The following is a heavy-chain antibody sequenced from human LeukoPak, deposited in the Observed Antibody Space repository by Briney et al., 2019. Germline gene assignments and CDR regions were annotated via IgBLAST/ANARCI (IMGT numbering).Heavy chain of an antibody. CDR3: ARVSGWRYYFDY. D-gene: IGHD6-19*01. CDR1: GFTFSTSW. CDR2: INPDGSST. J-gene: IGHJ4*02. Sequence: GGSLRLSCAASGFTFSTSWMHWVRQAPGKGLVWVSRINPDGSSTNYADSVKGRFTISRDNAKNTLYLQIHTLRAEDTAVYYCARVSGWRYYFDYWGQGTLVTVSS. V-gene: IGHV3-74*01.